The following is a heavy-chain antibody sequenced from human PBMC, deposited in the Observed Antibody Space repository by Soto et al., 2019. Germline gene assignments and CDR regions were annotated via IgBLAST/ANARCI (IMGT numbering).Heavy chain of an antibody. Sequence: VQLVESGGGVVQPGRSLRLSCAASGFTFSDYAMHWVRQAPGKGLEWVAVVSHDGRNTHYADSVKGRFTISRDSSKSRVSLERTSLRDGDRAVYYCAKGGRQWLVTSDFNYGGQGALVTVSS. CDR3: AKGGRQWLVTSDFNY. D-gene: IGHD6-19*01. V-gene: IGHV3-30*18. CDR2: VSHDGRNT. J-gene: IGHJ4*02. CDR1: GFTFSDYA.